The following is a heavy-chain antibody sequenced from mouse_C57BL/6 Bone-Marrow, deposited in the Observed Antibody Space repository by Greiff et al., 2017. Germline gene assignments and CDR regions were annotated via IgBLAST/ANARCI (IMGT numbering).Heavy chain of an antibody. J-gene: IGHJ2*01. V-gene: IGHV1-26*01. CDR1: GYTFTDYY. CDR2: INPNNGGT. Sequence: EVQLQQSGPELVKPGASVKISCKASGYTFTDYYMNWVKQSHGKSLEWIGDINPNNGGTSYNQKFKGKATLTVDKSSSTAYMELRSLTSEDSAVYYCARRHQSFDYWGQGTTLTVSS. CDR3: ARRHQSFDY. D-gene: IGHD3-1*01.